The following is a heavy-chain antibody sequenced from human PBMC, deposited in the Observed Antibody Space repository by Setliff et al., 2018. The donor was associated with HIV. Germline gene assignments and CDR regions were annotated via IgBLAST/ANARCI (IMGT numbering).Heavy chain of an antibody. CDR2: ISGSGNTI. Sequence: GGSLRLSCEASGFSFSDYYMNWIRQTPGKGPELISSISGSGNTIQYAASVKGRFTISRDNSKNTVYLQMNSLRAEDTAVYYCARASEDSSGWYGNYYYYMDVWGKGTTVTVSS. CDR3: ARASEDSSGWYGNYYYYMDV. CDR1: GFSFSDYY. V-gene: IGHV3-11*04. J-gene: IGHJ6*03. D-gene: IGHD6-19*01.